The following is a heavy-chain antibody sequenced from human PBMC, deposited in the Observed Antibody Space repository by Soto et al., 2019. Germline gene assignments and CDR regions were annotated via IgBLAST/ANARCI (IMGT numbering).Heavy chain of an antibody. J-gene: IGHJ4*02. Sequence: VHLVESGGGLVQPGGSLRLSCAASGFTFNTYSMNWVRQAPGKGLEWVSYISSHSDTTYYADSVKGRFTISRDNAKNSLYLQMNSLRAEDTAVYYCARFGLVGVTGWGQGTLVTVSS. CDR1: GFTFNTYS. CDR3: ARFGLVGVTG. CDR2: ISSHSDTT. D-gene: IGHD1-26*01. V-gene: IGHV3-48*01.